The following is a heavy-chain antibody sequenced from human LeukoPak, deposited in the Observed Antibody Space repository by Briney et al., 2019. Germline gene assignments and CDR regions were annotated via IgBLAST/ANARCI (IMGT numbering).Heavy chain of an antibody. CDR1: GGSFSGYY. D-gene: IGHD3-10*01. CDR2: INHSGSI. Sequence: SETLSLTCAVYGGSFSGYYWSWIRQPPGKGLEWIGEINHSGSINYNPSLKSRVTISVDTSKNQFSLKLSSVTAADTAVYYCTPRFGERTSNWFDPWGQGTLVTVSS. CDR3: TPRFGERTSNWFDP. J-gene: IGHJ5*02. V-gene: IGHV4-34*01.